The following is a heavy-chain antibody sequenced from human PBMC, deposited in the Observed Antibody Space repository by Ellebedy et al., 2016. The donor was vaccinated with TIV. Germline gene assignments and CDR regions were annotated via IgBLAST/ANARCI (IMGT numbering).Heavy chain of an antibody. CDR1: GASISGYY. D-gene: IGHD2-2*01. CDR3: ARDGVYCSSTSCRYNWFDP. J-gene: IGHJ5*02. V-gene: IGHV4-39*06. Sequence: MPSETLSLTCSASGASISGYYWGWIRQPPGKGLEWIGSIYYSGSTYYNPSLKSRVTISVDTSKNQFALKLSPVTAADTAVYYCARDGVYCSSTSCRYNWFDPWGQGTLVTVSS. CDR2: IYYSGST.